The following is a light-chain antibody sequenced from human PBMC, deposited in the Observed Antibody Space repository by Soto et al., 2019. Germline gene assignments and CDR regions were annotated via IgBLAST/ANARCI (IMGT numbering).Light chain of an antibody. CDR1: QSVSSD. CDR3: QQRINWPFT. CDR2: DAS. J-gene: IGKJ5*01. V-gene: IGKV3-11*01. Sequence: EIVLTQSPATLSLSPGERATLSCRASQSVSSDLAWYQHKPGQAPRLLIYDASIRATGIPARFSGSASGTDFTRTITRLEPEDSAVYYCQQRINWPFTFGQGTRLEIK.